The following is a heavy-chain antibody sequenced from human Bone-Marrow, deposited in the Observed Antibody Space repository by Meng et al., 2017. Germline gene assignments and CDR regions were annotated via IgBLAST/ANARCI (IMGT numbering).Heavy chain of an antibody. Sequence: QVPVAQSGAELQTPAASVNVSGKASGNTFTSYGISWVQQATGQGLEWMGWISAYNGNTNYAQKRQGRVTMTTDTSTSTAYMELRSLRSDDTAVYYCARDLGGDDWGQGTLVTVSS. D-gene: IGHD3-10*01. CDR3: ARDLGGDD. J-gene: IGHJ4*02. CDR2: ISAYNGNT. CDR1: GNTFTSYG. V-gene: IGHV1-18*01.